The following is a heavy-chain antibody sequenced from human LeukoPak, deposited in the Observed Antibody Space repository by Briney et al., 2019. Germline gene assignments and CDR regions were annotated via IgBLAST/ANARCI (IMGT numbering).Heavy chain of an antibody. Sequence: GASVKVSFKASGYTFTVYYMHWGRQAPGQGGEWMGWINPNSGGTNYAQKFQGRVTMTRDTSISTPYMELSRLRSEDTAVYYCARQWLATRLVDYWGQGTLLTVSS. CDR1: GYTFTVYY. CDR2: INPNSGGT. V-gene: IGHV1-2*02. J-gene: IGHJ4*02. CDR3: ARQWLATRLVDY. D-gene: IGHD6-19*01.